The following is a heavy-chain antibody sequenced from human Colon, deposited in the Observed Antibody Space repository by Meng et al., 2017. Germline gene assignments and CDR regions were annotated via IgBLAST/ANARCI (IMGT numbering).Heavy chain of an antibody. CDR1: GGSVSSGSYF. J-gene: IGHJ4*02. D-gene: IGHD3-16*01. CDR2: MLNSKTI. V-gene: IGHV4-61*01. CDR3: ARDRSYGYFDS. Sequence: SETLSLTCTVSGGSVSSGSYFWSWIRQPPGKGLEWIGFMLNSKTIYYNPSLKSRVTISVDTSKNQFSLRLSSVTAADTAVYYCARDRSYGYFDSWGQGTLVTVSS.